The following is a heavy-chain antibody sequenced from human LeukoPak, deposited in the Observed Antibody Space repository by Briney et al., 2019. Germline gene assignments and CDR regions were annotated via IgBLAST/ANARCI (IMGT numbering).Heavy chain of an antibody. V-gene: IGHV1-18*01. Sequence: ASVKVSCKASGYTFTSYGISWVRQAPGQGLEWMGWISAYNGNTNYAQKLQGRVTMTTDTSTSTAYMELRSLRSDDTAVYYCARGNSGYDSYYYYYYMDVWGKGTTVTISS. CDR2: ISAYNGNT. CDR3: ARGNSGYDSYYYYYYMDV. J-gene: IGHJ6*03. CDR1: GYTFTSYG. D-gene: IGHD5-12*01.